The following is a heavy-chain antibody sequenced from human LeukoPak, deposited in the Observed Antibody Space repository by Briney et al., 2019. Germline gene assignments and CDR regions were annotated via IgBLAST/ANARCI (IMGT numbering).Heavy chain of an antibody. CDR2: IIPIFGTA. D-gene: IGHD6-19*01. J-gene: IGHJ4*02. CDR3: ASYQQWLVKGTFDY. Sequence: SVKVSCKASGGTFSSYAISWVRQAPGQGREWMGGIIPIFGTANYTQKFQGRGTITADKSTSIAYMELSSLRSEDTAVYYCASYQQWLVKGTFDYWGQGTLVTVSS. CDR1: GGTFSSYA. V-gene: IGHV1-69*06.